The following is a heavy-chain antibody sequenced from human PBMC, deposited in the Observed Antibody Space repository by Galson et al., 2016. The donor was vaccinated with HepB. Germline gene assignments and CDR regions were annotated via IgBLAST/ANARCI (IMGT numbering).Heavy chain of an antibody. CDR1: GFTFASYD. J-gene: IGHJ2*01. Sequence: SLRLSCAASGFTFASYDMTWVRQAPGKELEWVSTISANGRSTYYADSVKGRFTISRDNSKNTLFLQMNSLRAEDTAEYYCAKDSYWYFDLWGRGTLVTVSS. CDR2: ISANGRST. CDR3: AKDSYWYFDL. V-gene: IGHV3-23*01. D-gene: IGHD3-10*01.